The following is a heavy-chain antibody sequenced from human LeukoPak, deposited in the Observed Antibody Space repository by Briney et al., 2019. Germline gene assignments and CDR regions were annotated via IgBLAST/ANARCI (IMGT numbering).Heavy chain of an antibody. D-gene: IGHD1-26*01. J-gene: IGHJ4*02. CDR1: GGSISSGSYY. Sequence: SQTLSLTCTVSGGSISSGSYYWSWIRQPAGKGLEWIGRIYTSGSTNYNPSLKSRVTISVDTSKNQFSLKLSSVTAADTAVYYCARVGRLYSGSSYVDYWGQGTLVTVSS. CDR2: IYTSGST. CDR3: ARVGRLYSGSSYVDY. V-gene: IGHV4-61*02.